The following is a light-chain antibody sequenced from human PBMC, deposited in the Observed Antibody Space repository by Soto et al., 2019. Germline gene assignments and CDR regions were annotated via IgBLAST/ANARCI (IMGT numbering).Light chain of an antibody. CDR1: QSISSW. Sequence: DIQMTQSPSTLSASVGDRVTITCRASQSISSWLAWYQQKPGKAHKLLIYKASSLESGVPSRFSCSGSGTEFTLTISSLQPDDFATYYCQQYNSYLYTFGQGTKLEIK. CDR3: QQYNSYLYT. J-gene: IGKJ2*01. CDR2: KAS. V-gene: IGKV1-5*03.